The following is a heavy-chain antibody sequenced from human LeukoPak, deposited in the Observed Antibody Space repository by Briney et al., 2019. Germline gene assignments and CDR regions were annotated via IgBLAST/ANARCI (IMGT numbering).Heavy chain of an antibody. J-gene: IGHJ5*02. V-gene: IGHV3-23*01. D-gene: IGHD6-25*01. CDR3: AKHLGWGPSGSNWFDP. Sequence: GGSLRLSCVASGFTFSAYAMSWVRQAPGQGLEWVSGISASGSSTYYADTVEGRFTISRDTSKNTPYLQMNSLRAEDTAVYYCAKHLGWGPSGSNWFDPWGQGTLVTVSS. CDR2: ISASGSST. CDR1: GFTFSAYA.